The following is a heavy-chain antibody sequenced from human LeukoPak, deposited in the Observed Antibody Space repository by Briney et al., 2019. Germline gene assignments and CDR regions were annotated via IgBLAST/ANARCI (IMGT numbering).Heavy chain of an antibody. V-gene: IGHV3-23*01. D-gene: IGHD5-18*01. CDR2: ISGSGGST. Sequence: PGRSLRLSCAASGFTFSSYAMSWVRQAPGKGLEWVSAISGSGGSTYYADSVKGRFTISRDNSKNTLYLQMNTLRPEDTAVYSCAKNGRGYSSDYFDYWGQGTLVTVSS. CDR1: GFTFSSYA. J-gene: IGHJ4*02. CDR3: AKNGRGYSSDYFDY.